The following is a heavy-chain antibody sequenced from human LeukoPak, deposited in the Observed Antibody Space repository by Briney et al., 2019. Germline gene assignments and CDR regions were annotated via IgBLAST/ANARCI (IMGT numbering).Heavy chain of an antibody. CDR1: GYSISSGYY. Sequence: PSETLSLTCAVSGYSISSGYYWGWIRQPPGKGLEWIGSIYHSGSTYYNPSLKSRVTISVDTSKNPFSLKLSSVTAADTAVYYCARRSSLLAFDIWGQGTMVTVSS. D-gene: IGHD6-13*01. V-gene: IGHV4-38-2*01. J-gene: IGHJ3*02. CDR3: ARRSSLLAFDI. CDR2: IYHSGST.